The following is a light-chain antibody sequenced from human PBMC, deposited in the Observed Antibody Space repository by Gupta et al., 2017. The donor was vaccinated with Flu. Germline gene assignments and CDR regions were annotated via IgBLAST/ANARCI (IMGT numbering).Light chain of an antibody. V-gene: IGKV3-20*01. J-gene: IGKJ1*01. CDR3: QQYGSSPWT. CDR2: GAS. CDR1: QSVTSDH. Sequence: GTLSLSPGERATLSCRASQSVTSDHLAWYQHKPGQAPRLLIYGASRRAPGSPDRFSGSGSGTDFTLTISRLEPEDFAVYFCQQYGSSPWTFGQGTKVEIK.